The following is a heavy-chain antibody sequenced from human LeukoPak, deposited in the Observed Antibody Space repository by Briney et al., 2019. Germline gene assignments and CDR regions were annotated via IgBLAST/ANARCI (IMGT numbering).Heavy chain of an antibody. CDR3: AKEREYYGSGSPFDY. D-gene: IGHD3-10*01. J-gene: IGHJ4*02. CDR1: GFTFSSYG. Sequence: GRSLRLSCAASGFTFSSYGMHWVRQAPGKGLEWVAVIWYDGSNKYYADSVKGRFTISRDNSKNTLYLQMNSLRAEDTAVYYRAKEREYYGSGSPFDYWGQGTLVTVSS. CDR2: IWYDGSNK. V-gene: IGHV3-33*06.